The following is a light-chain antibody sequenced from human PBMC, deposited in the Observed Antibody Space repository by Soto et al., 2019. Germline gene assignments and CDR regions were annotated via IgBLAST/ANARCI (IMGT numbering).Light chain of an antibody. J-gene: IGKJ5*01. CDR3: QQYGSSPFT. Sequence: EIVLTQSPGPLSLSPGERATLSCRASENVRTFVDWYQHKPGQAPRLLIYDASNRATGIPDRFSGSGSGTDFTLTISRLEPEDFAVYYCQQYGSSPFTFGQGTRLEIK. V-gene: IGKV3-20*01. CDR1: ENVRTF. CDR2: DAS.